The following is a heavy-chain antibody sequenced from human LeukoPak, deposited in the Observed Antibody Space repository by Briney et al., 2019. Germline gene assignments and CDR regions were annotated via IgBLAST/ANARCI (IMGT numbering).Heavy chain of an antibody. V-gene: IGHV3-21*04. J-gene: IGHJ4*02. CDR1: GFTFSSYS. CDR3: AKDSEAAASTVGDY. D-gene: IGHD2-15*01. CDR2: ISSSSSYI. Sequence: GGSLRLSCAASGFTFSSYSMNWVRQAPGKGLEWVSSISSSSSYIYYADSVKGRFTISRDNAKNSLYLQMNSLRAEDTALYYCAKDSEAAASTVGDYWGQGTLVTVSS.